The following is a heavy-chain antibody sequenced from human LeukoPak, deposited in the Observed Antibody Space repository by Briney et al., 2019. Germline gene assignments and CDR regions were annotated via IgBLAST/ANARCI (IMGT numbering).Heavy chain of an antibody. V-gene: IGHV4-39*02. J-gene: IGHJ4*02. Sequence: SETLSLTCTVSGGPIRSGSHYWAWIRQPPGKGLDWIGSIYYSGSTYYNPSLENRVTISIDTSKNHFSLKLSSLSAADTSVYYCAKRDDSGGNLVDLWGQGTLVTVS. CDR2: IYYSGST. CDR1: GGPIRSGSHY. D-gene: IGHD3-22*01. CDR3: AKRDDSGGNLVDL.